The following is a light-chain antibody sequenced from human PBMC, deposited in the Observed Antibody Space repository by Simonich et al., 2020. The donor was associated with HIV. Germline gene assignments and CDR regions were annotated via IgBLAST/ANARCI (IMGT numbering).Light chain of an antibody. V-gene: IGKV1-5*03. Sequence: DIQMTQSPSTLSASVGDRVTITCRASQSISDWLAWYQQKPGKAPKFLIYKASTLESGVPSRFSGSGSGTEFTLTISSLQSEDFAVYYCQQYNNWPPDTFGQGTKLEIK. CDR2: KAS. CDR1: QSISDW. J-gene: IGKJ2*01. CDR3: QQYNNWPPDT.